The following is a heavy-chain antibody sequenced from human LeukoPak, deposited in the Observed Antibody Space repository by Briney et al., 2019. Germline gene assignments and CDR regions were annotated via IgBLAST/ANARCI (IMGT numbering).Heavy chain of an antibody. Sequence: SETLSLTCTVSGGSISSYYWSWIRQPPGKGLEWIGYIYYSGSTNYNPSLKGRVTISVDTSKNQFSLKLSSVTAADTAVYYCARHHTYYYDSSGLSDAGFDIWGQGTMVTVSS. J-gene: IGHJ3*02. V-gene: IGHV4-59*08. CDR1: GGSISSYY. D-gene: IGHD3-22*01. CDR3: ARHHTYYYDSSGLSDAGFDI. CDR2: IYYSGST.